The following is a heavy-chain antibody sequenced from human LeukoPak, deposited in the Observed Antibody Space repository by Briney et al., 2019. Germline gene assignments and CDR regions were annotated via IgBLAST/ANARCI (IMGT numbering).Heavy chain of an antibody. J-gene: IGHJ4*02. CDR1: GFTFSSYS. CDR2: ISSSSSTI. Sequence: GGSLRLSCAASGFTFSSYSMNWVRQAPGKGLEWVSYISSSSSTIYYADSVKGRFTISRDNAKNSLYLQMNSLRDEDTAVYYCAKAPRPWVGGATGSRYYFHYWGQGTLVTVSS. D-gene: IGHD1-26*01. CDR3: AKAPRPWVGGATGSRYYFHY. V-gene: IGHV3-48*02.